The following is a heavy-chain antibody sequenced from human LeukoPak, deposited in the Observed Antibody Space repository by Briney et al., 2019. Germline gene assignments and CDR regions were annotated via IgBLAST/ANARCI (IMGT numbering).Heavy chain of an antibody. CDR3: ARYDYDSSGYYTDAFDI. Sequence: SETLSLTCTVSGGSISSYYWSWIRQPPGKGLEWVGCIYYSGRTNSNPSLKSRVTISVDTSKIQFSLKLSSVTAADTAVYYCARYDYDSSGYYTDAFDIWGQGTMVTVSS. V-gene: IGHV4-59*01. D-gene: IGHD3-22*01. J-gene: IGHJ3*02. CDR2: IYYSGRT. CDR1: GGSISSYY.